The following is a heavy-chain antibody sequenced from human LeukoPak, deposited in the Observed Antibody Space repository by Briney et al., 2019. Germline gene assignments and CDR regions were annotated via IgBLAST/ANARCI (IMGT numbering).Heavy chain of an antibody. CDR1: GFTFSDYY. CDR2: IISSGSAI. CDR3: ARALGQWLGAFDI. J-gene: IGHJ3*02. D-gene: IGHD6-19*01. Sequence: GGSLRLTCAASGFTFSDYYMTWISQAPGKGLEWLSYIISSGSAIYYADSVKGRFTISRDNAKNSLYLQMNSLRVEDTAVYYCARALGQWLGAFDIWGQGTMVTVSS. V-gene: IGHV3-11*01.